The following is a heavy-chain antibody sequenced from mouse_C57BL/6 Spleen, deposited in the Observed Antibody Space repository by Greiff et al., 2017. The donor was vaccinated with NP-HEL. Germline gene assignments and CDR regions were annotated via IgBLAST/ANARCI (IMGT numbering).Heavy chain of an antibody. Sequence: QVQLQQSGPELVKPGASVKISCKASCYSFSSSWMNWLTQRPVPVLSFLCLLSPGSGATTYHGPFQGKATLTADKSSSTAYMQLSSLTSEDSAVYCCARWDYGSSYDYWGQGTTLTVSS. CDR2: LSPGSGAT. CDR3: ARWDYGSSYDY. V-gene: IGHV1-82*01. J-gene: IGHJ2*01. D-gene: IGHD1-1*01. CDR1: CYSFSSSW.